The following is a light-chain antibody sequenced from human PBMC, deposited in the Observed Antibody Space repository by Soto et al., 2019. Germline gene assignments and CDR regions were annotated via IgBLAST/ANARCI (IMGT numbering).Light chain of an antibody. CDR3: CSYTSTSTYV. CDR2: DVA. Sequence: QSALTQPASVSGSPGQSITISCTGTSSDVGGYNYVSWYQHHPGKAPKLMIYDVANRPSGVSNRFSASKSGNTASLTISGLQAADEADYYCCSYTSTSTYVFGNGTKVTVL. CDR1: SSDVGGYNY. V-gene: IGLV2-14*03. J-gene: IGLJ1*01.